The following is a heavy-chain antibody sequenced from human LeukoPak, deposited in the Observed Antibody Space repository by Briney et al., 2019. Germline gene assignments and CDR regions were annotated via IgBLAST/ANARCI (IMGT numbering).Heavy chain of an antibody. D-gene: IGHD1-26*01. J-gene: IGHJ4*02. CDR3: AKDRGSYYTSPYFDY. V-gene: IGHV3-23*01. CDR2: ISGSGGST. CDR1: GFTFSSYA. Sequence: GGSLRLSCAAPGFTFSSYAMSWVRQAPGKGLEWVSAISGSGGSTYYADSVKGRFTISRDNSKNTLYLQMNSLRAEDTAVYYCAKDRGSYYTSPYFDYWGQGTLVTVSS.